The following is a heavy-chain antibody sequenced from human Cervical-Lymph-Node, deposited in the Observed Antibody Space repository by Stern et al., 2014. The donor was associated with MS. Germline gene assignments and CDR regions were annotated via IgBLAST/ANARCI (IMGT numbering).Heavy chain of an antibody. J-gene: IGHJ3*01. CDR1: GYNFATYP. CDR2: ISAGNGNT. V-gene: IGHV1-3*01. CDR3: ARRNFDSSGWSFDV. D-gene: IGHD3-22*01. Sequence: QVQLVQSGAEVRKPGASVKVSCKASGYNFATYPIHWLRQAPGQRPEWMGWISAGNGNTKFSQKFQGRVTITRDTSASAAYMELNSLRSEDAAVYYCARRNFDSSGWSFDVWGQGTMVTVSS.